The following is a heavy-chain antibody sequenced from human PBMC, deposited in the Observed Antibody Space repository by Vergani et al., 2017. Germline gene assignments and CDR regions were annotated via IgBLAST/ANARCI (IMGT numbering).Heavy chain of an antibody. CDR2: IIPIFGTA. CDR1: GGTFSSYA. D-gene: IGHD3-22*01. J-gene: IGHJ3*02. Sequence: QVQLVQSGAEVKKPGSSVKVSCKASGGTFSSYAISWVRQAPGQGLEWMGGIIPIFGTAKYAQKFQGRVTITADESTSTAYMELSSLRSADTAVYYCAGVSLGYYSDSSCYIPRPDAFDIWGQGTMVTVSS. CDR3: AGVSLGYYSDSSCYIPRPDAFDI. V-gene: IGHV1-69*01.